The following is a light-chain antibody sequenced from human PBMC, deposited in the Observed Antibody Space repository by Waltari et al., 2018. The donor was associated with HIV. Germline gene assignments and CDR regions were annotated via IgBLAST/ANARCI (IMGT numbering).Light chain of an antibody. J-gene: IGLJ3*02. CDR2: NTD. Sequence: QPVVTQEPSFSVSTAGTITLTCGLSSGSVSSAYYPSWYQQTTGQPPRTLISNTDTRSSGVPDRFSGSLVGNKAALTITGAQSEDESDYYCLLYMASGRVFGGGTRLTVL. CDR3: LLYMASGRV. V-gene: IGLV8-61*01. CDR1: SGSVSSAYY.